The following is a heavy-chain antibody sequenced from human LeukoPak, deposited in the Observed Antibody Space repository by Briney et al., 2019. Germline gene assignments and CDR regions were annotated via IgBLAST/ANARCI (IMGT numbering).Heavy chain of an antibody. V-gene: IGHV4-34*01. J-gene: IGHJ4*02. CDR2: INHSGST. Sequence: SETLSLTCAVYGGSFSGCYWSGIRQPPGKGLEWIGEINHSGSTNYNPSLKSRVTISVDTSKNQFSLKLSSVTAADTAVYYCARHDCSGGSCYSYRGQGTLVTVSS. CDR3: ARHDCSGGSCYSY. CDR1: GGSFSGCY. D-gene: IGHD2-15*01.